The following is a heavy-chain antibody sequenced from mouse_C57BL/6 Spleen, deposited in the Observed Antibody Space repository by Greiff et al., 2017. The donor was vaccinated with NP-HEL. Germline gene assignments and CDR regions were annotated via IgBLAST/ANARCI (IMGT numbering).Heavy chain of an antibody. V-gene: IGHV1-55*01. CDR1: GYTFTSYW. D-gene: IGHD2-2*01. CDR3: ARWGGYDVYAMDY. J-gene: IGHJ4*01. CDR2: IYPGSGST. Sequence: QVQLQQSGAELVKPGASVKMSCKASGYTFTSYWITWVKQRPGQGLEWIGDIYPGSGSTNYNEKFKSKATLTVDTSSSTAYMQLSSLTSEDSAVYYCARWGGYDVYAMDYWGQGTSVTVSS.